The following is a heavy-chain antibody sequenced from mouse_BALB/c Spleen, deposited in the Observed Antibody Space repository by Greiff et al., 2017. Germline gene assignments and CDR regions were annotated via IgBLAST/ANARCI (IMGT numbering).Heavy chain of an antibody. CDR2: ISSGGSYT. CDR3: ARDWAILRGADAMDY. J-gene: IGHJ4*01. V-gene: IGHV5-9-4*01. D-gene: IGHD1-1*01. Sequence: DVHLVESGGGLVKPGGSLKLSCAASGFTFSSYAMSWVRQSPEKRLEWVAEISSGGSYTYYPDTVTGRFTISRDNAKNTLYLEMSSLRSEDTAMYYCARDWAILRGADAMDYWGQGTSVTVSS. CDR1: GFTFSSYA.